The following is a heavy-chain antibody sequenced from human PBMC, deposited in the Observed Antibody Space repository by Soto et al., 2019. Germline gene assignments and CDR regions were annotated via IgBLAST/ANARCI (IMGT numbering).Heavy chain of an antibody. V-gene: IGHV3-43*01. CDR1: GFTFDDYT. CDR2: ISWDGGST. Sequence: EVQLVESGGVVVQPGGSLRLSCAASGFTFDDYTMHWVRQAPGKGLEWVSLISWDGGSTYYADSVKGRFTISRDNSKNSLYLQMNSLRTEDTALYYCAKGSWGWAHTEYFQHWGQGTLVTVSS. D-gene: IGHD7-27*01. J-gene: IGHJ1*01. CDR3: AKGSWGWAHTEYFQH.